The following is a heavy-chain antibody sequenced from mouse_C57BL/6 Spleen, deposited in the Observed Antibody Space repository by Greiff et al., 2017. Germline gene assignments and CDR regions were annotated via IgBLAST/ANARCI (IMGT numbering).Heavy chain of an antibody. D-gene: IGHD2-10*01. CDR1: GYTFTDYN. V-gene: IGHV1-22*01. Sequence: VQLKQSGPELVKPGASVKMSCKASGYTFTDYNMHWVKQSHGKSLEWIGYINPNNGGTSYNQKFKGKATLTVNKSFSTAYMELRSLTSEDSAVYYCARGSYYGNEDYFDYWGQGTTLTVSS. CDR3: ARGSYYGNEDYFDY. CDR2: INPNNGGT. J-gene: IGHJ2*01.